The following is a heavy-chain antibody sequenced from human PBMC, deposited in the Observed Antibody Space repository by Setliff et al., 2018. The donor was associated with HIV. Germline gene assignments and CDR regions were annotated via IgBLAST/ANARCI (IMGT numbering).Heavy chain of an antibody. CDR2: INSGTGNT. Sequence: ASVKVSCKASGFIFTNYGIHWVRQAPGHSLEWMGFINSGTGNTIYSQKFQGRVTMTKDTSTSTAYMELRGLRSDDTAVYYCARNFGLSPSGKYYYYYGMDIWGQGTTVTV. CDR3: ARNFGLSPSGKYYYYYGMDI. CDR1: GFIFTNYG. V-gene: IGHV1-3*01. D-gene: IGHD3-10*01. J-gene: IGHJ6*02.